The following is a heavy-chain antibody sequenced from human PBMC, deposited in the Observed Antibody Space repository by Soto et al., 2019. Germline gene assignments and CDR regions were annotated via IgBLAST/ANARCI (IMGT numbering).Heavy chain of an antibody. V-gene: IGHV1-3*01. J-gene: IGHJ5*02. CDR2: INAGNGNT. Sequence: ASVKGSCKASGYTFTSYAMHWVRQAPGQRLEWMGWINAGNGNTKYSQKFQGRVTITRDTSASTAYMELSSLRSEDTAVYYCVRASITIFGVVPANWFDPWGQGTLVTVSS. CDR3: VRASITIFGVVPANWFDP. CDR1: GYTFTSYA. D-gene: IGHD3-3*01.